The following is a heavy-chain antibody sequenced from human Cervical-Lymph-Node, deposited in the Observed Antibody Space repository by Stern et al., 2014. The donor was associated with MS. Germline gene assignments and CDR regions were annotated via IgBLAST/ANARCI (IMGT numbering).Heavy chain of an antibody. CDR1: GGTFSSYA. V-gene: IGHV1-69*01. CDR2: IIPIFGTA. D-gene: IGHD6-13*01. J-gene: IGHJ6*02. CDR3: ASNEQQLGRYYGMDV. Sequence: VHLVESGAEVKKPGSSVKVSCKASGGTFSSYAISWVRQAPGQVLEWMGGIIPIFGTANYAQKFQGRVTITADESTSTAYMELSSLRSEDTAVYYCASNEQQLGRYYGMDVWGQGTTVTVSS.